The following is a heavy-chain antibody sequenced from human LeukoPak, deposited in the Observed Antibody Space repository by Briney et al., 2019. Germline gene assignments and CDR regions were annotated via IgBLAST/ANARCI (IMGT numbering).Heavy chain of an antibody. J-gene: IGHJ2*01. CDR3: ARDAQGTIVPFDL. D-gene: IGHD3-16*02. CDR2: IYYSGST. Sequence: SETLSLTCAVSGGSISSDGYSGSWIRQPPGKGLEWIGYIYYSGSTYYNPSLKSRVTISVDTSKNQFSLKLSSVTAADTAVYYCARDAQGTIVPFDLWGRGTLVTVSS. CDR1: GGSISSDGYS. V-gene: IGHV4-30-4*07.